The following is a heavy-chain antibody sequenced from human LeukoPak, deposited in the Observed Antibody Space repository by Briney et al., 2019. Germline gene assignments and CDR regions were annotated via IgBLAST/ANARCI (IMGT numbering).Heavy chain of an antibody. Sequence: GGSLRLSCAAPGFTFSSYGMHWVRQAPGKGLEWVAVIWYDGSNKYYGDSVKGRFTISRDNSKNTLYLQMNSLRAEDTAVYYCARVVYGDYGMDYWGQGTLVTVSS. V-gene: IGHV3-33*01. CDR1: GFTFSSYG. J-gene: IGHJ4*02. CDR2: IWYDGSNK. CDR3: ARVVYGDYGMDY. D-gene: IGHD4-17*01.